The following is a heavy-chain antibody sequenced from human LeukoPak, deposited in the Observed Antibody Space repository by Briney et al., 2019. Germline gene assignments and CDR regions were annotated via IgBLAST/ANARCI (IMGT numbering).Heavy chain of an antibody. V-gene: IGHV3-64*01. J-gene: IGHJ4*02. CDR2: ICYNGGST. Sequence: GGSLRLSCAASGFTFSSYAMHWARQAPGKGLEYVSSICYNGGSTFYANSVKGRFTISRDNSKNTVYLQMDSLRAEDMAVYYCARHAGGSTTYYWGQGTLVTVSS. D-gene: IGHD1-26*01. CDR3: ARHAGGSTTYY. CDR1: GFTFSSYA.